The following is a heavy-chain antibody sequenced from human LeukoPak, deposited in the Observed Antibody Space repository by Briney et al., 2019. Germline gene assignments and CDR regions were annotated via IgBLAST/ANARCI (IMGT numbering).Heavy chain of an antibody. CDR2: ISAYNGNT. Sequence: ASVKVSCKASGYKASGYPFTAYYMHWVRQAPGQGLEWMGWISAYNGNTNYAQKLQGRVTMTTDTSTSTAYMELRSLRSDDTAVYYCARGGEVCSSSSCYRGHDYWGQGTLVTVSS. J-gene: IGHJ4*02. D-gene: IGHD2-2*01. CDR3: ARGGEVCSSSSCYRGHDY. V-gene: IGHV1-18*04. CDR1: GYPFTAYY.